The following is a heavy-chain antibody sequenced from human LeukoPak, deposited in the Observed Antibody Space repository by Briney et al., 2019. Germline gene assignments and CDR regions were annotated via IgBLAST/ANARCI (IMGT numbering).Heavy chain of an antibody. CDR2: INPNSGGT. J-gene: IGHJ4*02. D-gene: IGHD3-10*01. CDR3: ARVRAVGVPDY. V-gene: IGHV1-2*02. Sequence: ASVKVSCKASGYTFTGFYIHWVRQAPGQGLEWMGWINPNSGGTNYAQKFQGRVTMTRDTSISTAYMELSRLRSDDTAVYYCARVRAVGVPDYWGQGTLVTVSS. CDR1: GYTFTGFY.